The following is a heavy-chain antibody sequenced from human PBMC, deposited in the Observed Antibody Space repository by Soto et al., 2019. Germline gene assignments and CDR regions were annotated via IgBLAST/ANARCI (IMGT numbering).Heavy chain of an antibody. CDR1: GFTFSSYS. V-gene: IGHV3-21*01. J-gene: IGHJ6*02. D-gene: IGHD3-22*01. CDR2: ISSSSSYI. Sequence: EVQLVESGGGLVKPGGSLRLSCAASGFTFSSYSMNWVRQAPGKGLEWVSSISSSSSYIYYADSVKGRFTISRDNAKNSLYLQMNSLRAEDTAVYYCARDLLGYYYDSSGSGGMDVWGQGTTVTVSS. CDR3: ARDLLGYYYDSSGSGGMDV.